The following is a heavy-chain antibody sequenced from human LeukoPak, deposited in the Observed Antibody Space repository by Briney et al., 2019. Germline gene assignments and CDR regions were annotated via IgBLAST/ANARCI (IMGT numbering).Heavy chain of an antibody. CDR3: ARDEIAAAGNNLYYYYGMDV. CDR2: INHSGST. D-gene: IGHD6-13*01. J-gene: IGHJ6*02. V-gene: IGHV4-34*01. CDR1: GGSFSGYC. Sequence: SETLSLTCAVYGGSFSGYCWSWIRQPPGKGLEWIGEINHSGSTNYNPSLKSRVTISVDTSKNQFSPKLSSVTAADTAVYYCARDEIAAAGNNLYYYYGMDVWGQGTTVTVSS.